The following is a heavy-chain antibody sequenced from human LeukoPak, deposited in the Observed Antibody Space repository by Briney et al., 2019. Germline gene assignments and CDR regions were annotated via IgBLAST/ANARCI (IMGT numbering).Heavy chain of an antibody. CDR2: ISYDGSNK. CDR3: ARDPQGGRWLQLLVTDAFDI. CDR1: GFTFSSYA. J-gene: IGHJ3*02. V-gene: IGHV3-30-3*01. Sequence: GGSLRLSCAASGFTFSSYAMPWVRQAPGKGLEWVAVISYDGSNKYYADSVKGRFTISRDNSKNTLYLQMNSLRAEDTAVYYCARDPQGGRWLQLLVTDAFDIWGQGTMVTVSS. D-gene: IGHD5-12*01.